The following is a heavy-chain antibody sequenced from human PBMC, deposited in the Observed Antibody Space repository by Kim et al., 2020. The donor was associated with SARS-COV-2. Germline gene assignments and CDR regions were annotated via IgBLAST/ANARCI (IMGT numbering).Heavy chain of an antibody. Sequence: YNPSLKSRVTISVDTSKNQFSLKLSSVTAADTAVYYCARGTSGSYGGLDYWGQGTLVTVSS. D-gene: IGHD1-26*01. J-gene: IGHJ4*02. V-gene: IGHV4-59*09. CDR3: ARGTSGSYGGLDY.